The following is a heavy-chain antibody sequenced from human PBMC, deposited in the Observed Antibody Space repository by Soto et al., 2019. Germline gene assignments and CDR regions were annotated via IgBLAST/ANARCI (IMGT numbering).Heavy chain of an antibody. CDR2: FIPIFGTA. D-gene: IGHD3-10*01. CDR3: GEVRGEDYYYGMDV. Sequence: QVQLVQSGAEVKKPGSSVKVSCKASGGTLSSYAISWVRQAPGQGLEWMGGFIPIFGTADYAQKFQGRVTITADESTSIAYMELSSLRSEETAVYYCGEVRGEDYYYGMDVWGQGTTVTVSS. J-gene: IGHJ6*02. CDR1: GGTLSSYA. V-gene: IGHV1-69*12.